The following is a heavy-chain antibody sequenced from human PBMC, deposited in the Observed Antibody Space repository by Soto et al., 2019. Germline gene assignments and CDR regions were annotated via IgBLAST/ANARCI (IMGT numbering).Heavy chain of an antibody. Sequence: PGGSLRLSCAASGFTFSSYEMNWVRQAPGKGLEWVSYISSSGSTIYYADSVKGRFTISRDNAKNSLYLQMNSLRAEDTAVYYCARVWVDTALYWGQGTLVTVSS. V-gene: IGHV3-48*03. D-gene: IGHD5-18*01. CDR1: GFTFSSYE. CDR2: ISSSGSTI. J-gene: IGHJ4*02. CDR3: ARVWVDTALY.